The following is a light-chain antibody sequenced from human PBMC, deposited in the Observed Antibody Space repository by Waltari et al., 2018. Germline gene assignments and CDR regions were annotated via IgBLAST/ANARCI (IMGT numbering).Light chain of an antibody. V-gene: IGKV3-11*01. CDR2: DGS. J-gene: IGKJ3*01. Sequence: EIVLTQSPGTLSLSPGERVTLSCRASQSVTSYLGWYQKKPGQAPRLLIYDGSSRATGVPARFSGSGSGTDFTLTISGLQPEDFATYYCQQSYTTLGTFGPGTKVDV. CDR1: QSVTSY. CDR3: QQSYTTLGT.